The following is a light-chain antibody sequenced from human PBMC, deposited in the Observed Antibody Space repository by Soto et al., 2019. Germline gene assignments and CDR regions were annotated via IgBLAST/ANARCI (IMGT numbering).Light chain of an antibody. J-gene: IGKJ2*01. Sequence: EIVMTQSPATLSVSPGERVTLSCRASQSVRTNLAWYQQKPGQSPTRLIYGASTMATGVTARFSGSGSVTEFTLTISSLQSEDFALYFCQQYNDWPPVYTFGQGTKLEIK. V-gene: IGKV3-15*01. CDR1: QSVRTN. CDR3: QQYNDWPPVYT. CDR2: GAS.